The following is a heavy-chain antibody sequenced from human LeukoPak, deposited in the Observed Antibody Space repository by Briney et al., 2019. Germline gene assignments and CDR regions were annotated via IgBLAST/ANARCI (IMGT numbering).Heavy chain of an antibody. Sequence: KPSETLSLTCTVSGGSISSYYWSWIRQPPGKGLEWIGYIYHSGNTNYNPSLKSRVTISVDTSKNQFSLKLSSVTAADTAVYYCARGELPYYFDSWGQGTLVTVSS. CDR3: ARGELPYYFDS. CDR2: IYHSGNT. J-gene: IGHJ4*02. V-gene: IGHV4-59*01. D-gene: IGHD1-26*01. CDR1: GGSISSYY.